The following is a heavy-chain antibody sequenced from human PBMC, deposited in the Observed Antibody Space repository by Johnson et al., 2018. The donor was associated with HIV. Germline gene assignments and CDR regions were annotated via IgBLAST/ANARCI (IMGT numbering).Heavy chain of an antibody. CDR2: ISYDGSNK. V-gene: IGHV3-30*04. J-gene: IGHJ3*02. D-gene: IGHD1-26*01. Sequence: QVQLVESGGGVVQPGRSLRLSCAASGFTFSSYAMHWVRQAPGKGLEWVAVISYDGSNKDYADSVKGRLTISRDNSKNTLFLQMNSLRAEDTAVYYCARDSAGRGGGKEGFDIWGQGTLVTVSS. CDR1: GFTFSSYA. CDR3: ARDSAGRGGGKEGFDI.